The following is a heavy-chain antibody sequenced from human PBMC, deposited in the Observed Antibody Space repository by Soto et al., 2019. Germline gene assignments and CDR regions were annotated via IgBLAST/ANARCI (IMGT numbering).Heavy chain of an antibody. D-gene: IGHD2-15*01. CDR1: GDSVSSNNVA. J-gene: IGHJ4*02. V-gene: IGHV6-1*01. CDR3: AREFSVVGYCSGGSCYSYYFDY. CDR2: TYYRSKRYN. Sequence: SQTLSLTCVISGDSVSSNNVAWNWIRQSPSRGLEWLGRTYYRSKRYNNYAVSVKSRTTINADTSKNQFSLQLASVTPEDTAVYYCAREFSVVGYCSGGSCYSYYFDYWGQGTLVTVSS.